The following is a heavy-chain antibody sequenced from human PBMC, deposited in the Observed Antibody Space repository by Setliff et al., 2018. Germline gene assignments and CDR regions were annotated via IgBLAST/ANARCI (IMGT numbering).Heavy chain of an antibody. CDR3: ASSTAMGYFDL. V-gene: IGHV3-11*04. CDR1: GFTFSNYY. D-gene: IGHD5-18*01. Sequence: GGSLRLSCAASGFTFSNYYMTWIRQAPGKGLEWISYIHDSGNPTYYADSVKGRFTVSRDNAKNSLYLQMNSLRAEDTAVYYCASSTAMGYFDLWGRGTLVTVSS. CDR2: IHDSGNPT. J-gene: IGHJ2*01.